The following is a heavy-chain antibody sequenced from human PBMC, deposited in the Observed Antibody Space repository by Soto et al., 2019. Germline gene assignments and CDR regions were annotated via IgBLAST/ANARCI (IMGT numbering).Heavy chain of an antibody. J-gene: IGHJ6*02. CDR2: IIPIFGTV. Sequence: QVVLVQSGTEVKKSGSSVKVSCKASGGTFNTYAFSWVRQAPGQGLEWMGGIIPIFGTVIHAQKFQGRVTITADESTSTAYMEVGSLTSDDTAIYYCARGNPFNYAGFDVWGQGTTVAVSS. V-gene: IGHV1-69*01. CDR1: GGTFNTYA. D-gene: IGHD3-16*01. CDR3: ARGNPFNYAGFDV.